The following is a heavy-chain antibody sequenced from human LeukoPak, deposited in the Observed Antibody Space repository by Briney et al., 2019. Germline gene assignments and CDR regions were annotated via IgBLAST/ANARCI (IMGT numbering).Heavy chain of an antibody. V-gene: IGHV3-48*01. CDR1: GFTLRNYD. CDR2: ISSRGSVI. J-gene: IGHJ3*02. CDR3: ARDPGYGYSGAFDI. Sequence: GGSLRLSCVGSGFTLRNYDMNWVCQAPGKGLEWVSYISSRGSVIYYADAVKGRFMISRDNAMSSLYLQMNSLRAEDTAVYYCARDPGYGYSGAFDIWGQGTMVTVSS. D-gene: IGHD5-18*01.